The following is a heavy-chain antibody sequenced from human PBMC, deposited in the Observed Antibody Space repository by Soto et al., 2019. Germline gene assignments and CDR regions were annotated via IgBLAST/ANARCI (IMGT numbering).Heavy chain of an antibody. V-gene: IGHV3-11*01. D-gene: IGHD3-3*01. Sequence: GGSLRLSCAASGFTFSDYYMSWIRQAPGKGLEWVSYISSSGSTIYYADSVKGRFTISRDNAKNSLYLQMNSLRAEDTAVYYCARDAGFKYYDFWNGNKPDYYFDYWGQGTLVTVSS. J-gene: IGHJ4*02. CDR1: GFTFSDYY. CDR2: ISSSGSTI. CDR3: ARDAGFKYYDFWNGNKPDYYFDY.